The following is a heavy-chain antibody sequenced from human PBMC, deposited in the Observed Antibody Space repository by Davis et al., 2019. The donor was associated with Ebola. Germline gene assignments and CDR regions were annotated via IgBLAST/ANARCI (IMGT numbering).Heavy chain of an antibody. V-gene: IGHV1-18*04. CDR1: GYTFTSYG. CDR2: INPHNGNT. CDR3: ARGYCSGGSCYSPDY. D-gene: IGHD2-15*01. Sequence: ASVKVSCKASGYTFTSYGITWVRQAPGQGLEWMGWINPHNGNTNYAQNVQGRVTMTTDTSTSTAYMELRSLRSDDTAVYYCARGYCSGGSCYSPDYWGQGTLITVSS. J-gene: IGHJ4*02.